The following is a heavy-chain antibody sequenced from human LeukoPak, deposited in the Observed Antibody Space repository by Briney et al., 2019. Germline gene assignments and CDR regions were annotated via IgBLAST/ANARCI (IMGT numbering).Heavy chain of an antibody. CDR3: AKAAAPGGYWYFDL. Sequence: GGSLRLSCAASGSTFSSYAMSWVRQAPGKGLEWVSALSGSGGSTHYADPVQGRFTISRDNSKNTLYLQANSLRAEDTAIYYCAKAAAPGGYWYFDLWGRGTLVTVSS. V-gene: IGHV3-23*01. J-gene: IGHJ2*01. CDR1: GSTFSSYA. CDR2: LSGSGGST. D-gene: IGHD6-13*01.